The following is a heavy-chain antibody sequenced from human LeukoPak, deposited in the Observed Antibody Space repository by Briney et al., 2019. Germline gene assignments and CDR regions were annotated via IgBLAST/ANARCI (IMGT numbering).Heavy chain of an antibody. D-gene: IGHD3-22*01. Sequence: GGSLRLSCAASGFTFSSYAMSWVRQAPGKGLEWVSAISGSGGSTYYADSVEGRFTISRDNSKNTLYLQMNSLRAEDTAVYYCAKTPGLDYDSSGYEGYWGQGTLVTVSS. CDR2: ISGSGGST. CDR3: AKTPGLDYDSSGYEGY. CDR1: GFTFSSYA. V-gene: IGHV3-23*01. J-gene: IGHJ4*02.